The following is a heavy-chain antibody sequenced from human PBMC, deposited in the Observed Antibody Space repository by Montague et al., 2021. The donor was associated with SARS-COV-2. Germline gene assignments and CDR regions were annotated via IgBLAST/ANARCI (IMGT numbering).Heavy chain of an antibody. CDR2: ISYSGST. CDR3: ARMGYESVGDYYTYPD. Sequence: SETLSLTCTVSGASVRSGNSYWNWIRQPPGKGLEWIGYISYSGSTNYSPSLKSRVTISVDTSKNQLSLKVISATAADTAVYYCARMGYESVGDYYTYPDWGQGSLVTVSS. J-gene: IGHJ1*01. CDR1: GASVRSGNSY. D-gene: IGHD3-22*01. V-gene: IGHV4-61*01.